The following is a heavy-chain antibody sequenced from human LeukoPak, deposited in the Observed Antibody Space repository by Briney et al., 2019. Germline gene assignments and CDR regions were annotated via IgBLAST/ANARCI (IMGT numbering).Heavy chain of an antibody. CDR3: AIEWLVPVDY. CDR2: INXNSGGT. Sequence: ASVKVSCKASGYTFTGYYMHWVRQAPGQGLEWMGRINXNSGGTXXXXXXXGXVXXTRDTSISTAYMELSRLRSDDTAVYYCAIEWLVPVDYWGRGTLVTVSS. V-gene: IGHV1-2*06. J-gene: IGHJ4*02. CDR1: GYTFTGYY. D-gene: IGHD6-19*01.